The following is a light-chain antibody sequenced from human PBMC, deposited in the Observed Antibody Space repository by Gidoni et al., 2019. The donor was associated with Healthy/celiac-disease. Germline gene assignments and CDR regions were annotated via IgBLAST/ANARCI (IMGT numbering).Light chain of an antibody. J-gene: IGKJ2*01. Sequence: EIVLTQSPATLSLSPGERATLSCRASQSVSSYVAWYQQKPGQAPRLLIYDASNRATGSPARFSGSGSGTDFTLTISSLEPEDFAVYYCQQRSNWPPMYTVGQGTKLEIK. CDR3: QQRSNWPPMYT. V-gene: IGKV3-11*01. CDR2: DAS. CDR1: QSVSSY.